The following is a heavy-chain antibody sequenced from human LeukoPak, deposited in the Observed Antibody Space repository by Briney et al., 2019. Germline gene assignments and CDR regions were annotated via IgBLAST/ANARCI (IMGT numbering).Heavy chain of an antibody. CDR3: ARGGRSSPPVDYGMDV. CDR1: GFTFSSYA. CDR2: ISYDGSNK. Sequence: PGRSLRLSCAASGFTFSSYAMHWVRQAPGKGLEWVAVISYDGSNKYYADSVKGRFTISRDNSKNTPYLQMNSLRAEDTAVYYCARGGRSSPPVDYGMDVWGQGTTVTVSS. J-gene: IGHJ6*02. V-gene: IGHV3-30-3*01. D-gene: IGHD6-13*01.